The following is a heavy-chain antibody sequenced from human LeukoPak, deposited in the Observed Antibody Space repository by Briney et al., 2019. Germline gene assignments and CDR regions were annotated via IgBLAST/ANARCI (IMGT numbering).Heavy chain of an antibody. CDR2: IYYSGST. Sequence: PSETLSLTCTVSGGSISSGGYYWSWIRQHPGKGLEWIGCIYYSGSTYYNPSLKSRVTISVDTSKNQFSLKLSSVTAADTAVYYCASVNYYDSSRHYAFDIWGQGTMVTVSS. CDR1: GGSISSGGYY. V-gene: IGHV4-31*03. J-gene: IGHJ3*02. CDR3: ASVNYYDSSRHYAFDI. D-gene: IGHD3-22*01.